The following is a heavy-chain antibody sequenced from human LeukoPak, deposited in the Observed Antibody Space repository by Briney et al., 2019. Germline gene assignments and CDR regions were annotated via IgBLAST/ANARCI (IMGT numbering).Heavy chain of an antibody. Sequence: GGSLRLSCAASGFTFSSYSMNWVRQAPGKGLEWVSYISRSTDFTYYADSVKGRFTISRDNAKNSVYLQMNGLGADDTAVYYCATYSILNAREFRYWGQGTLVTVTS. D-gene: IGHD4-11*01. CDR3: ATYSILNAREFRY. CDR1: GFTFSSYS. V-gene: IGHV3-21*05. J-gene: IGHJ1*01. CDR2: ISRSTDFT.